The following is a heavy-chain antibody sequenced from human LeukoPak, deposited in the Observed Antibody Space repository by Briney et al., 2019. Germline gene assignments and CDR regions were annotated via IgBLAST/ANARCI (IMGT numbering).Heavy chain of an antibody. CDR1: GFTFSSYS. Sequence: GGSLRLSCAASGFTFSSYSMNWVRQAPGKGLKWVSSISSSSSYIYYADSVKGRFTISRDNAKNSLYLQMNSLRAEDTAVYYCARRGQSTTGTTIYYYYMDVWGKGTTVTVSS. J-gene: IGHJ6*03. V-gene: IGHV3-21*01. CDR2: ISSSSSYI. CDR3: ARRGQSTTGTTIYYYYMDV. D-gene: IGHD1-1*01.